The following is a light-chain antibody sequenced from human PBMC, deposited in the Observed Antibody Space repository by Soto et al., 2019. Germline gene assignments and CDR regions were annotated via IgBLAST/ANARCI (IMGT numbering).Light chain of an antibody. Sequence: EIVLTQSPATLSLSPGERATLSCRASQSVSSYLAWYQQKPGQAPRLLIYDASNSATGIPARFSGSGSGTDFTLTISSLEPEDFAVYYCQQRSNWPPTFGQGTNVEIK. CDR2: DAS. J-gene: IGKJ1*01. CDR3: QQRSNWPPT. V-gene: IGKV3-11*01. CDR1: QSVSSY.